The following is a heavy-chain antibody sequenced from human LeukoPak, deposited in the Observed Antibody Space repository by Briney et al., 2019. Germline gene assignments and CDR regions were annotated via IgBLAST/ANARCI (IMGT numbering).Heavy chain of an antibody. D-gene: IGHD1-26*01. Sequence: GGSLRLSCAASGFAVSSNYMSWVRQSPGKGLEWVSAISGSGGNTYYADSVKGRFTISRDNSKNTLYLQMDSLRAEDTAVYYCAKGGTSGSYYCFDYWGQGTLVTVSS. CDR2: ISGSGGNT. CDR1: GFAVSSNY. CDR3: AKGGTSGSYYCFDY. V-gene: IGHV3-23*01. J-gene: IGHJ4*02.